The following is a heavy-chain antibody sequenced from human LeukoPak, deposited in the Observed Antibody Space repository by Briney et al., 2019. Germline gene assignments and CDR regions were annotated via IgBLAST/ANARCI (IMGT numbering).Heavy chain of an antibody. J-gene: IGHJ4*02. CDR2: GDYSGGT. CDR3: ARLTIFGVVIHY. Sequence: SETLSLTCTVSSDFFSSVTDYWAWIRQPPGKGLEWIASGDYSGGTYYNPSLESRVTISVDTSKNQFSLKLSSVTAADTAVYYCARLTIFGVVIHYWGQGTLVTVSS. D-gene: IGHD3-3*01. CDR1: SDFFSSVTDY. V-gene: IGHV4-39*01.